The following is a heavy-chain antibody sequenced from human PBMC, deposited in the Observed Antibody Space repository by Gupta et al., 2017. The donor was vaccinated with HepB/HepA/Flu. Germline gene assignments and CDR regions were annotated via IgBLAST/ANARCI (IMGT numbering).Heavy chain of an antibody. CDR3: ARGRAVVASWRNWFDP. Sequence: QVQLQQWGAGLLKPSETLSLTCAVYGGSFSGYYWSWIRQPPGKGLEWIGEINHSGSTNYNPSLKSRVTISVDTSKNQFSLKLSSVTAADTAVYYCARGRAVVASWRNWFDPWGQGTLVTVSS. CDR1: GGSFSGYY. D-gene: IGHD2-15*01. J-gene: IGHJ5*02. V-gene: IGHV4-34*01. CDR2: INHSGST.